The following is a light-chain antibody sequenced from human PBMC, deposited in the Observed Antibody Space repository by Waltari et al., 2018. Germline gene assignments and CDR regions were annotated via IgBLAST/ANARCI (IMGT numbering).Light chain of an antibody. CDR3: GTWDRSLNGGV. CDR1: SSNIGDIY. V-gene: IGLV1-51*01. CDR2: VNA. J-gene: IGLJ3*02. Sequence: QSVLTQPPSASAAPGQRVTISCFGSSSNIGDIYVSWYQQLPGTAPKLLIYVNAKRPSGIPDRFFVSMSGTSATLGITGLQTGDEADYYCGTWDRSLNGGVFGGGTKLTVL.